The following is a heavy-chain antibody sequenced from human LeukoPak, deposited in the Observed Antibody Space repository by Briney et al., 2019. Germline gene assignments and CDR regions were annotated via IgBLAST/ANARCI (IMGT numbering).Heavy chain of an antibody. CDR1: GGSITSGDYY. Sequence: SETLSLTCTVSGGSITSGDYYWSWLRQPAGKGLEWIGRIYLGGSSSYNPSLKSRVAISADTSKNQFSLILSSVTAADTASYYCARDLYGDGSYFDPWGQGTLVTVSS. CDR2: IYLGGSS. J-gene: IGHJ5*02. D-gene: IGHD4-17*01. CDR3: ARDLYGDGSYFDP. V-gene: IGHV4-61*02.